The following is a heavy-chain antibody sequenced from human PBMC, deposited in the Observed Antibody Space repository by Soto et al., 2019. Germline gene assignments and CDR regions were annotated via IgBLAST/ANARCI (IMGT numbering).Heavy chain of an antibody. J-gene: IGHJ4*02. V-gene: IGHV3-66*01. CDR2: IYSGGST. Sequence: GSLRLSCAASGFTFSSYSMNWVRQAPGKGLEWVSVIYSGGSTYYADSVKGRFTISRDDSKNTLYLQMNSLRPEDTAVYYCARDRFGPIDYWGQGTLVTVSS. CDR3: ARDRFGPIDY. CDR1: GFTFSSYS. D-gene: IGHD3-10*01.